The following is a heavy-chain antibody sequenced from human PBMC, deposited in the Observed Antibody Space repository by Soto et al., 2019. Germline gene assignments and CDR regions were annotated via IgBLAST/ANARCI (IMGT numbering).Heavy chain of an antibody. CDR3: ARGPVVVVPDDMFTRHNWFDP. V-gene: IGHV1-69*02. D-gene: IGHD2-2*01. J-gene: IGHJ5*02. Sequence: QVQLVQSGAEVKKPGSSVKVSCKASGGTFRTYSITWVRQAPGQGLEWMGKIIPILDMANYAQKFQGRVTITADKSTSIAYMELISLRSEDTAVYYCARGPVVVVPDDMFTRHNWFDPWGQGTRVTVSS. CDR1: GGTFRTYS. CDR2: IIPILDMA.